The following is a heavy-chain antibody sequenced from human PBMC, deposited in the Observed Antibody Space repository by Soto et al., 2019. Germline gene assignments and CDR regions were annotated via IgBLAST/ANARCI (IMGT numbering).Heavy chain of an antibody. J-gene: IGHJ6*02. D-gene: IGHD2-21*02. Sequence: QITLKESGPTLVKPTQTLTLTCTFSGFSLSTSGVGVGWIRQPPGKALEWLALIYWDADKRYSPSLKRRLTITKDTSKKRVVLTMTNMDPVDTATYFCTHSRCGGDCLQSYSSHYYYGMDVWGQGTTVTVS. CDR3: THSRCGGDCLQSYSSHYYYGMDV. V-gene: IGHV2-5*02. CDR1: GFSLSTSGVG. CDR2: IYWDADK.